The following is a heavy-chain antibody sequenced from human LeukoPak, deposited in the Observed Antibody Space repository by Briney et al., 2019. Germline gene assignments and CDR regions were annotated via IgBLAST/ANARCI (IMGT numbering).Heavy chain of an antibody. Sequence: ASVKVSCKASGYTFTGYYMHWVRQAPGQGLEWMGWINPNSGGTNYAQKFQGRVTMTRGTSISTAYMELSRLRSDDTAVYYCARDGGPGLSGSQGDFDYWGQGALVTVSS. CDR1: GYTFTGYY. J-gene: IGHJ4*02. D-gene: IGHD1-26*01. V-gene: IGHV1-2*02. CDR2: INPNSGGT. CDR3: ARDGGPGLSGSQGDFDY.